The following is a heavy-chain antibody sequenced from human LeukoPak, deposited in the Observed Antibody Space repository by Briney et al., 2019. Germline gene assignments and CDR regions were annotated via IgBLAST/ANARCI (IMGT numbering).Heavy chain of an antibody. J-gene: IGHJ4*02. Sequence: GGSLRLSCAGSGFTFSSYWMHWVRQAPGKGLVWVSRINSDGSSTSYADSVKGRFTISRDNAKNTLYLQMNSLRAEDTAVYYCARLPVVVAATRDYWGQGTLVTVSS. CDR1: GFTFSSYW. D-gene: IGHD2-15*01. CDR2: INSDGSST. CDR3: ARLPVVVAATRDY. V-gene: IGHV3-74*01.